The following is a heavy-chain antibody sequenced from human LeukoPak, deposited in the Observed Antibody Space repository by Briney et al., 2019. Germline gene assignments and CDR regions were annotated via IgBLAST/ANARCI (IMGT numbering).Heavy chain of an antibody. Sequence: TLSLTCAVYGGSFSGYYWSWICQPPGKGLEWIGEINHSGSTNYNPSLKSRVTISVDTSKNQFSLKLSSVTAADTAVYYCARAPSSLGIPEGYFDYWGQGTLVTFSS. CDR2: INHSGST. V-gene: IGHV4-34*01. J-gene: IGHJ4*02. CDR3: ARAPSSLGIPEGYFDY. D-gene: IGHD6-6*01. CDR1: GGSFSGYY.